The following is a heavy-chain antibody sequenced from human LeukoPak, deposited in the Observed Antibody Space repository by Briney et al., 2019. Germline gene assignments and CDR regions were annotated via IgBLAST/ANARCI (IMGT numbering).Heavy chain of an antibody. CDR3: AKLGYSHPKGSFDY. Sequence: GGSLRLSCAASGFTFSSYAMSWVRQAPGKGLEWVSAISGSGGSTYYADSVKGRFTISRDNSKNTLYLQMNSLRAEDTAVHYCAKLGYSHPKGSFDYWGQGTLVTVSS. D-gene: IGHD5-18*01. CDR1: GFTFSSYA. CDR2: ISGSGGST. J-gene: IGHJ4*02. V-gene: IGHV3-23*01.